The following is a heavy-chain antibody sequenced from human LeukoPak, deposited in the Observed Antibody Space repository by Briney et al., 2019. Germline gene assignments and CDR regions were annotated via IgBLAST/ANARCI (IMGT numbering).Heavy chain of an antibody. CDR3: VKRPGSSSSGTFEY. CDR2: IGGSGADT. V-gene: IGHV3-23*01. D-gene: IGHD6-6*01. Sequence: PGGSLSLSCAPSGFSFSNYAMSWVRQAPGKGLEWVSGIGGSGADTYYPDSVKGRFTISRDNSKNTLFLQMNSLKDEDTAVYYCVKRPGSSSSGTFEYWGQGTLVTVSS. J-gene: IGHJ4*02. CDR1: GFSFSNYA.